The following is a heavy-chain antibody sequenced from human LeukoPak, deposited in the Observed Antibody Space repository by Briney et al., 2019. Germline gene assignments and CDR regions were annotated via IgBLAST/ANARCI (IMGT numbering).Heavy chain of an antibody. V-gene: IGHV3-48*02. CDR3: ASKGYYDILTGYDPFDY. D-gene: IGHD3-9*01. CDR2: MTTSGNTI. Sequence: GGSLRLSCVVSGITFSGYSMIWVRQAPGKGLEWLSFMTTSGNTIFYAESVKDRFTISRDNAKKSLYLQMNSLRDEDTAVYYCASKGYYDILTGYDPFDYWGQGTLVTVSS. CDR1: GITFSGYS. J-gene: IGHJ4*02.